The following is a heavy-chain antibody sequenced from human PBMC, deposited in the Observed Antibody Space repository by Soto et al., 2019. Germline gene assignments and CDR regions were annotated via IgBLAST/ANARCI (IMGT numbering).Heavy chain of an antibody. Sequence: EAQLVESGGGLVRSGRSLRLSCGASGFDFSDFAMSWIRQAPGKGLEWVSTISGDGADIYADSVKGRFTVSRDNSKNMLYLQTNSLRVDDAATYYWAKLQRRDIHHWLQAFKVWGQGTRV. J-gene: IGHJ3*01. CDR2: ISGDGA. D-gene: IGHD6-19*01. CDR1: GFDFSDFA. V-gene: IGHV3-23*04. CDR3: AKLQRRDIHHWLQAFKV.